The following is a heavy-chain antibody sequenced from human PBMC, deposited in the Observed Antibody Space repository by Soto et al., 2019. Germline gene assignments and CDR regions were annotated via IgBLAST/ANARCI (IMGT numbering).Heavy chain of an antibody. Sequence: GGSLRLSCAASGFTFSSYDMHWVRQATGKGLEWVSAIGTAGDTYYPGSVKGRFTISRENAKNSLYLQMNSLRAEDTAVYYCAREDSSSWTDAFDIWGQGTMVTVSS. D-gene: IGHD6-13*01. CDR2: IGTAGDT. J-gene: IGHJ3*02. V-gene: IGHV3-13*01. CDR1: GFTFSSYD. CDR3: AREDSSSWTDAFDI.